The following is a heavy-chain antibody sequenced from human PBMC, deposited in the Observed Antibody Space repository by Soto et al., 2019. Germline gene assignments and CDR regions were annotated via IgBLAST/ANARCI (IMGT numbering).Heavy chain of an antibody. V-gene: IGHV3-7*05. CDR3: ARDRTITIFGVGYFDL. Sequence: EVQLVESGGGLVQPGGSLRLSCAASGFTFSSYWMSWVRQAPGKGLEWVANIKQDGSEKYYVDSVKGRFTISRDNAKNSLYLQMNSLRAEDTAVYYCARDRTITIFGVGYFDLWGRGTLVTVSS. CDR2: IKQDGSEK. CDR1: GFTFSSYW. J-gene: IGHJ2*01. D-gene: IGHD3-3*01.